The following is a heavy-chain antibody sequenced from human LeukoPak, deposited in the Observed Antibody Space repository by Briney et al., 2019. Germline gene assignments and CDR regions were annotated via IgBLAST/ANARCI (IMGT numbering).Heavy chain of an antibody. V-gene: IGHV1-3*01. CDR2: INAGIGNT. D-gene: IGHD2-15*01. CDR1: GYTFTSYA. J-gene: IGHJ4*02. Sequence: ASVKVSCKASGYTFTSYAMHWVRQAPGQRLEWMGWINAGIGNTKYSQKFQGRVTITRDTSASTAYMELSSLRSEDTAVYYCAREDCSGGSCYIDYWGQGTLVTVSS. CDR3: AREDCSGGSCYIDY.